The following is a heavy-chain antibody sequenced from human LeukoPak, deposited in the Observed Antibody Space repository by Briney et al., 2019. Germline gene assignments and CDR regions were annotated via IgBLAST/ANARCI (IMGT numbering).Heavy chain of an antibody. CDR2: ITSSNNYI. J-gene: IGHJ6*03. CDR3: ARGEFGDYYYFYMDV. V-gene: IGHV3-21*01. Sequence: GGSLRLSCAAYGFTFSSYSMNWVRQAPGKGLEWVSSITSSNNYIYYGDSVKGRFTISRDDAKNSLFLQINSLRAEDTATYYCARGEFGDYYYFYMDVWGKGTTVTVSS. CDR1: GFTFSSYS. D-gene: IGHD2/OR15-2a*01.